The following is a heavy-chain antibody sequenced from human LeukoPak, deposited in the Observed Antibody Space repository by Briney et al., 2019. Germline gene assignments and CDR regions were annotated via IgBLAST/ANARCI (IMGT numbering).Heavy chain of an antibody. Sequence: GGSLRLSCAASGFTFSSYCINWVRQAPGKGLEWVSSISSSSSYIYYVDSVKGRFTISRDNAKNSLYLQMNSLRAEDTAVYYCARAGDGYDSSSDYWGQGTLVTVSS. J-gene: IGHJ4*02. CDR1: GFTFSSYC. CDR2: ISSSSSYI. V-gene: IGHV3-21*01. D-gene: IGHD1-1*01. CDR3: ARAGDGYDSSSDY.